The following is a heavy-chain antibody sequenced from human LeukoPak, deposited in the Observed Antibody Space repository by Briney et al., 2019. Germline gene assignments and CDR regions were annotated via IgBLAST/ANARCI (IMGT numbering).Heavy chain of an antibody. CDR1: GFTFSTYS. J-gene: IGHJ5*02. D-gene: IGHD3-10*01. Sequence: GGSLRLSCAASGFTFSTYSMNWVRQAPGKGLEWVSSISSSSSYIYYADSVKGRFTISRDNAKNSLYLQMNSLRAEDTAVYYCATYYYGSLLNWFDPWGQGTLVTVSS. CDR3: ATYYYGSLLNWFDP. CDR2: ISSSSSYI. V-gene: IGHV3-21*01.